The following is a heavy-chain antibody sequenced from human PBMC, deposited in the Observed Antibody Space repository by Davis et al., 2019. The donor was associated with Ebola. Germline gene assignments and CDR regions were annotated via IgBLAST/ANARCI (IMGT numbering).Heavy chain of an antibody. V-gene: IGHV4-4*02. CDR1: GGSISSSNW. J-gene: IGHJ4*02. D-gene: IGHD5-12*01. Sequence: SETLSLTCAVSGGSISSSNWWSWVRQPPGKGLEWIGEIYHSGSNNYNPSLKSRVTISVDKSKNQFSLKLSSVTAADTAVYYCARVIVDNSGYEPYDYWGQGTLVTVSS. CDR3: ARVIVDNSGYEPYDY. CDR2: IYHSGSN.